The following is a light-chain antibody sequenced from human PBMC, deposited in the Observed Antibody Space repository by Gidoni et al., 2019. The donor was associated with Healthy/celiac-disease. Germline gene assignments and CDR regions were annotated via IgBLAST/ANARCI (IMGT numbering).Light chain of an antibody. V-gene: IGKV3-20*01. CDR3: PQYGSSPWT. Sequence: EIVLTQSPGTLSLSPGERATLSCRASQSVSSSYLAWYQQKPGQAPRLLIYGASSRATGIPDRVSGSGSGTDFTLTISRLEPEDFAVYYCPQYGSSPWTFGRGTKVEIK. CDR1: QSVSSSY. CDR2: GAS. J-gene: IGKJ1*01.